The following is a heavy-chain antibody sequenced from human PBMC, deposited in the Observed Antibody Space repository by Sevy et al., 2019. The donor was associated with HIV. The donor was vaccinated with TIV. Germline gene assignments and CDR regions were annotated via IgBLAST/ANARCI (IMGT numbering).Heavy chain of an antibody. Sequence: GESLKISCKGSGYTFSNYWIGWVRQMPGKGLEWMGVIYPGDSVTRYSPSFQGQVTMSANQSTSTAYRQWSRLKTSDTAIYYCARYPIVVVPAAEYYFDYWGQGTLVTVSS. CDR2: IYPGDSVT. CDR3: ARYPIVVVPAAEYYFDY. D-gene: IGHD2-2*01. CDR1: GYTFSNYW. V-gene: IGHV5-51*01. J-gene: IGHJ4*02.